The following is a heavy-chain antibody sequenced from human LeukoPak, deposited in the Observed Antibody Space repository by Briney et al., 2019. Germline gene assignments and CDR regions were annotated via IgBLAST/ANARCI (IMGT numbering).Heavy chain of an antibody. Sequence: HPGGSLRLSCAASGFTFDDYAMHWVRHAPGKGLEWVSGISWNRGSIGYADSVKGRFTISRDNAKNSLYLQMNSLRAEDTALYYCAKDGAYDILTGYPDYWGQGTLVTVSS. CDR1: GFTFDDYA. D-gene: IGHD3-9*01. CDR3: AKDGAYDILTGYPDY. J-gene: IGHJ4*02. V-gene: IGHV3-9*01. CDR2: ISWNRGSI.